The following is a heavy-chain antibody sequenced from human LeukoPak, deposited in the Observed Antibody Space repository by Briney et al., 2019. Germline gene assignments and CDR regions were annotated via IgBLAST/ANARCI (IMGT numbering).Heavy chain of an antibody. CDR2: IYYSGTT. Sequence: SETLSLTCTVSGGSISHYYWSWIRQSPGKGLEWIGYIYYSGTTNYNPSLKSRVTISVDTPRNQFSLQLRSVTAVDTAVYYCAREDPQTTVPEGMDVWGQGTTVIVSS. V-gene: IGHV4-59*01. D-gene: IGHD4-17*01. J-gene: IGHJ6*02. CDR1: GGSISHYY. CDR3: AREDPQTTVPEGMDV.